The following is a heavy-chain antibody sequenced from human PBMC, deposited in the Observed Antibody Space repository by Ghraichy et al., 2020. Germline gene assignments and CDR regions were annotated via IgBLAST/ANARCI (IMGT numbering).Heavy chain of an antibody. D-gene: IGHD3-22*01. J-gene: IGHJ4*02. CDR2: VNPSGGRT. Sequence: ASVKVSCKASGYIFTSYYMHWVRQAPGQGLEWMGIVNPSGGRTRYAQKFQGRVTMTRDTSTSTVYMGLSSLRSEDTAVYYCAREGQFYYESSGYYPFDYWGQGTLVIVSS. CDR1: GYIFTSYY. V-gene: IGHV1-46*01. CDR3: AREGQFYYESSGYYPFDY.